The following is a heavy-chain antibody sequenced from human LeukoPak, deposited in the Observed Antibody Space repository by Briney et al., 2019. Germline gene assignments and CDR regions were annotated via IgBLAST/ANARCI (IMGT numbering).Heavy chain of an antibody. CDR2: ISWNSGSI. CDR3: AKDSPLGGYFDWLLSS. D-gene: IGHD3-9*01. Sequence: GGSLRLSCAASGFTFDDYAMHWVRQAPGKGLEWVSGISWNSGSIGYADSVKGRFTISRDNAKNSLYLQMNSLRAEDTALYYCAKDSPLGGYFDWLLSSWGQGTLVTVSS. CDR1: GFTFDDYA. J-gene: IGHJ4*02. V-gene: IGHV3-9*01.